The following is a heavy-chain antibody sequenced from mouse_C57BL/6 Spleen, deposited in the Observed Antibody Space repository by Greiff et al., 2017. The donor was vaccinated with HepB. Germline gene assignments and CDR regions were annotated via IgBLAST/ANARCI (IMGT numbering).Heavy chain of an antibody. CDR3: ARSIYYDYDRGSYAMDY. V-gene: IGHV1-72*01. CDR1: GYTFTSYW. CDR2: IDPNSGGT. J-gene: IGHJ4*01. D-gene: IGHD2-4*01. Sequence: VQVVESGAELVKPGASVKLSCKASGYTFTSYWMHWVKQRPGRGLEWIGRIDPNSGGTKYNEKFKSKATLTVDKPSSTAYMQLSSLTSEDSAVYYCARSIYYDYDRGSYAMDYWGQGTSVTVSS.